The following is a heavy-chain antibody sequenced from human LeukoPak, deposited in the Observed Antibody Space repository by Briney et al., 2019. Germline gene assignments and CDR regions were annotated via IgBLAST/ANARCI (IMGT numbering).Heavy chain of an antibody. Sequence: SETLSLTCGVSGDSISNTNWWTWVRQPPGKGLEWIGEVNLQGSTNYNPSLKSRVAISVDKSENHISLKLTSVTAAETAVYYCAREGGPYRPLDYSGQGTLVTVAS. CDR2: VNLQGST. CDR3: AREGGPYRPLDY. J-gene: IGHJ4*02. CDR1: GDSISNTNW. V-gene: IGHV4-4*02.